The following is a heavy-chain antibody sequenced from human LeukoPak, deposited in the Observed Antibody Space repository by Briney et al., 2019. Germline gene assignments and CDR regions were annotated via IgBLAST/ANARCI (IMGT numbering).Heavy chain of an antibody. CDR2: IKSKTDGGTT. Sequence: GGSLRLSCAASGFTFSNAWMSWVRQAPGKGLEWVGRIKSKTDGGTTDYAVHVKGRFTISREDSKNTLYLQMNSLKTEDTAVYYCTTEPVGDYYYGMDVWGKGTTVTVSS. V-gene: IGHV3-15*01. CDR3: TTEPVGDYYYGMDV. J-gene: IGHJ6*04. CDR1: GFTFSNAW. D-gene: IGHD2-2*01.